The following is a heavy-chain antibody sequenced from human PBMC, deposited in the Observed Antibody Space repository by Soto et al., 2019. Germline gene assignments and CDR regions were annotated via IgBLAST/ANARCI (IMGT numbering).Heavy chain of an antibody. CDR1: GFTFSSYG. V-gene: IGHV3-30*18. CDR2: ISYDGSNK. CDR3: AKDSAVAGPTDAFDI. Sequence: QVQLVESGGGVVQPGRSLRLSCAASGFTFSSYGMHWVRQAPGKGLEWVAVISYDGSNKYYADSVKGRFTISRDNSKNTLYLQMNSLRAEDTAVDYCAKDSAVAGPTDAFDIWGQGTMVTVSS. J-gene: IGHJ3*02. D-gene: IGHD6-19*01.